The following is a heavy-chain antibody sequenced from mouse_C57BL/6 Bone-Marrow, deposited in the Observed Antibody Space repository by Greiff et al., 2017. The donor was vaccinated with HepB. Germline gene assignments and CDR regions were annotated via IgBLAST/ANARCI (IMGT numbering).Heavy chain of an antibody. Sequence: VKLMESGPELVKPGASVKISCKASGYAFSSSWMNWVKQRPGKGLEWIGRIYPGDGDTNYNGKFKGKATLTADKSSSTAYMQLSSLTSEDSAVYFCAATGGGFWGQGTLVTVSA. CDR1: GYAFSSSW. CDR3: AATGGGF. D-gene: IGHD4-1*02. J-gene: IGHJ3*01. V-gene: IGHV1-82*01. CDR2: IYPGDGDT.